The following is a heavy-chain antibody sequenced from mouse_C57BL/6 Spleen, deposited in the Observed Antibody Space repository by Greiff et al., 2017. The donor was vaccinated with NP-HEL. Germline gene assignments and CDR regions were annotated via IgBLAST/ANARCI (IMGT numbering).Heavy chain of an antibody. D-gene: IGHD2-2*01. Sequence: EVKVVESEGGLVQPGSSMKLSCTASGFTFSDYYMAWVRQVPEKGLEWVANINYDGSSTYYLDSLKSRFIISRDTAKNILYLQMSSLKSEDTATYYCARAPSYGYDERGYAMDYWGQGTSVTVSS. CDR1: GFTFSDYY. CDR3: ARAPSYGYDERGYAMDY. V-gene: IGHV5-16*01. J-gene: IGHJ4*01. CDR2: INYDGSST.